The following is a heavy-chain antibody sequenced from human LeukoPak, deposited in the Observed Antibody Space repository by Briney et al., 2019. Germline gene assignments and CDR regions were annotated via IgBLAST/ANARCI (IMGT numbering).Heavy chain of an antibody. CDR1: GYTFTGYY. D-gene: IGHD3-9*01. Sequence: ASLKVSSKASGYTFTGYYMNWVRQAPGQGLEWMGWINSDSGFTKYAQKFQGRVTMTRDTSITTVYMDLTRLTSDDTAVYYCARNFDMKGFDPWGQGTLVTVSS. CDR2: INSDSGFT. V-gene: IGHV1-2*02. CDR3: ARNFDMKGFDP. J-gene: IGHJ5*02.